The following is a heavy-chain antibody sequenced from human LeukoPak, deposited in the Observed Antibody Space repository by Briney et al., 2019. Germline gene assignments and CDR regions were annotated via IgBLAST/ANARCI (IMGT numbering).Heavy chain of an antibody. Sequence: SETLSLTCTVSGGSISSSRYSWGRIRQPPGKGLEWIGTIYDSGSTYYNPSLKSRVTISADTSKNQLSLRLSSVTAADTAVYYCARVGFGGYSYGYVDFWGQGTQVTVSS. CDR2: IYDSGST. CDR3: ARVGFGGYSYGYVDF. CDR1: GGSISSSRYS. J-gene: IGHJ4*02. D-gene: IGHD5-18*01. V-gene: IGHV4-39*01.